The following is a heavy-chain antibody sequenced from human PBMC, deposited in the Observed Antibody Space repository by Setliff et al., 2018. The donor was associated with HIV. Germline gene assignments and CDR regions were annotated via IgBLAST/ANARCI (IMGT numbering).Heavy chain of an antibody. CDR2: IYYSGST. D-gene: IGHD3-9*01. J-gene: IGHJ4*02. V-gene: IGHV4-39*01. CDR3: ARGSDWHPD. Sequence: SETLSLTCTVSGGSIRSSSYYWGWIRQPPGKGLEWIGSIYYSGSTYYNPSLKSRVTISVDMSKNQLSLKLSSVTAADTAVYYCARGSDWHPDWGQGTLVTVSS. CDR1: GGSIRSSSYY.